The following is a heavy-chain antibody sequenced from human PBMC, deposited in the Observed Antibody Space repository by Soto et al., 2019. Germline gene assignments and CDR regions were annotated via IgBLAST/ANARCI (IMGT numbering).Heavy chain of an antibody. V-gene: IGHV1-18*01. J-gene: IGHJ4*02. D-gene: IGHD6-13*01. CDR1: GYTFTSYG. Sequence: QVQLVQSGAEVKKPGASVKVSCKASGYTFTSYGISWVRQAPGQGLEWMGWISAYNGNTNYAQKLHGRXPXTXXTATSTAYMELRSLRSNATAVYYCARESSSSCHDYWGQGTLVTVSS. CDR2: ISAYNGNT. CDR3: ARESSSSCHDY.